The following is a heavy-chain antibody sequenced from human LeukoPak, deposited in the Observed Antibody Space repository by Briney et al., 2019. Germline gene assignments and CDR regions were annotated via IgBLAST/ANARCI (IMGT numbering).Heavy chain of an antibody. D-gene: IGHD1-26*01. CDR3: ASRGSYSDY. V-gene: IGHV3-48*03. Sequence: GGSLRLSCAASGFTFSSYEMNWVSQAPGKALEWVSYISSSGSTIYYADSVKGRFTISRDNAKNSLYLQMNSLRAEDTAVYYCASRGSYSDYWGQGTLVTVSS. CDR1: GFTFSSYE. CDR2: ISSSGSTI. J-gene: IGHJ4*02.